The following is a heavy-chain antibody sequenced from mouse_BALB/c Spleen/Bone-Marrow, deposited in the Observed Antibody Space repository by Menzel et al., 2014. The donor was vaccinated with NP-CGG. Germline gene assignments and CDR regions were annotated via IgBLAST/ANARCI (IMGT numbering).Heavy chain of an antibody. J-gene: IGHJ4*01. V-gene: IGHV1S127*01. D-gene: IGHD4-1*01. CDR2: LDPSDSYT. CDR1: GYTFXSYW. Sequence: VQLQQSGAELVKPGAPVKMSCKASGYTFXSYWMHWVKQRPGQGLEWIGVLDPSDSYTTYNQKFKGKATLTVDTSSNTAYMQLSSLTSEDSAVYYCTRGANPYYYTMDYWGQGTSVTVSS. CDR3: TRGANPYYYTMDY.